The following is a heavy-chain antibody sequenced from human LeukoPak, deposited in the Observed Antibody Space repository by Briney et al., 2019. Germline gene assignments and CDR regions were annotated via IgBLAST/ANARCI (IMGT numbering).Heavy chain of an antibody. Sequence: GGSLRLSCAASGFAFNFYAMSWVRQAPGKGLQWVSTINANGINTYYADSVKGRFTISRDNAKNSLYLQMNSLRAEDTAVYYCAREYYSDSSGSDYWGQGTLVTVSS. V-gene: IGHV3-20*04. CDR2: INANGINT. CDR3: AREYYSDSSGSDY. J-gene: IGHJ4*02. D-gene: IGHD3-22*01. CDR1: GFAFNFYA.